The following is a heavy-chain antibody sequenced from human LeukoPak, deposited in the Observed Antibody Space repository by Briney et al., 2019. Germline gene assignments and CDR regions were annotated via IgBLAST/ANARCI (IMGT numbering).Heavy chain of an antibody. V-gene: IGHV3-11*01. J-gene: IGHJ6*02. CDR3: ARGADDLYYYYGMDV. CDR1: GFTFSDYY. D-gene: IGHD3-3*01. Sequence: PGGSLRLSCAASGFTFSDYYMSWIRQAPGKGLEWVSYISSSGSARYYADSVKGRFTISRDNAKNSLYLQMSSLSADDTAVYFCARGADDLYYYYGMDVWGQGTTVTVSS. CDR2: ISSSGSAR.